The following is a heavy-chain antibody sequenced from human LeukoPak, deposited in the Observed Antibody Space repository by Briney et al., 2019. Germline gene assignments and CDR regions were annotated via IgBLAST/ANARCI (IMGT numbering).Heavy chain of an antibody. J-gene: IGHJ6*02. V-gene: IGHV3-23*01. CDR2: ISGSGGST. D-gene: IGHD3-22*01. Sequence: GGSLRLSCAASGFTFSSYAMSWVRQAPGKGLEWVSAISGSGGSTYYADSVKGRFTISRDNSKNTLYLQMNSLRAEDTAVYYCAESGDSSGSLGYYYGMDVWGQGTTVTVSS. CDR3: AESGDSSGSLGYYYGMDV. CDR1: GFTFSSYA.